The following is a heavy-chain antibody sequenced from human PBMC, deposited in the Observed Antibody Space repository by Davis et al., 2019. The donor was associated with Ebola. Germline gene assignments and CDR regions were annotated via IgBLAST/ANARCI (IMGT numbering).Heavy chain of an antibody. CDR1: GFTFSSYS. CDR3: ARDYPHDHA. V-gene: IGHV3-72*01. CDR2: SKNKANSYTT. Sequence: GESLKISCAASGFTFSSYSMDWVRQAPGEGLEWVGRSKNKANSYTTEYAASVKGRFTISRDDSKSIAYLQMNSLRAEDTAVYYCARDYPHDHAWGQGTLVTVSS. D-gene: IGHD1-1*01. J-gene: IGHJ4*02.